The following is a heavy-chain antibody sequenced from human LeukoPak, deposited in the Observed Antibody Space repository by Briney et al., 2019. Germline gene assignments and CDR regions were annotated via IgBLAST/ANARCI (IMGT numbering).Heavy chain of an antibody. CDR3: ARIKVPGYYFDY. CDR2: IIPIFGTA. V-gene: IGHV1-69*05. Sequence: SVKVSCKASGGTFSSYAISWVRQAPGQGLEWMGGIIPIFGTANYAQKFQGRVTITTDESTNTAYMELSSLRSEDTAVYYCARIKVPGYYFDYWGQGTLVTVSS. CDR1: GGTFSSYA. D-gene: IGHD1-1*01. J-gene: IGHJ4*02.